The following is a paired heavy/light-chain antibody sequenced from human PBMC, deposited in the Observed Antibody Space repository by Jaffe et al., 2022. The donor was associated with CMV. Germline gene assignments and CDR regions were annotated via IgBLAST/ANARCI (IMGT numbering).Light chain of an antibody. V-gene: IGKV3-20*01. J-gene: IGKJ1*01. CDR1: QSVSSAY. Sequence: DIVLTQSPGTLSLSPGERATLFCRASQSVSSAYLAWYQQKPGQAPRLLIYGASSRATGIPDRFTGSGSGTDFTLIISRLEPEDFAVYYCQQYGNSLWTFGQGTKVEI. CDR3: QQYGNSLWT. CDR2: GAS.
Heavy chain of an antibody. V-gene: IGHV3-7*03. J-gene: IGHJ3*01. CDR1: GFSLSLRW. CDR2: TDLDGNGK. D-gene: IGHD3-9*01. CDR3: ARPRPTTFRGAFDA. Sequence: EVQLVESGGGWVQPGGSLTLSCTASGFSLSLRWMSWVRQAPGKGLEWVANTDLDGNGKYLVDSAKGRFTIYRDNAKNSLYLQMNSLRPEDTAVYYCARPRPTTFRGAFDAWGQGTMVTVSS.